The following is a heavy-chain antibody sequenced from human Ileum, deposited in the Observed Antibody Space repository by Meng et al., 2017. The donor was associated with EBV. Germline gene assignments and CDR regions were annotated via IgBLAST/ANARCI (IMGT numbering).Heavy chain of an antibody. Sequence: QGSGRGMLSPSGTRSLCCAVSVDPITSNNWWSWVRQPPGKGLEWIGETSHSRSTNYNPCSKSRVTMSVEKSKNPISLNLRSVTAADTAVYYCASGRNYAWHSWGRGTLVTVSS. CDR1: VDPITSNNW. V-gene: IGHV4-4*02. CDR2: TSHSRST. D-gene: IGHD4-11*01. J-gene: IGHJ4*02. CDR3: ASGRNYAWHS.